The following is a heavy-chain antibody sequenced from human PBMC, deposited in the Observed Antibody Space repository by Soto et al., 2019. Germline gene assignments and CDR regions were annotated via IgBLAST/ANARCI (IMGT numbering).Heavy chain of an antibody. CDR1: GFTFSSYS. CDR3: ARDAGITMVRGGKSADDYYYYYYMDV. J-gene: IGHJ6*03. Sequence: GGSLRLSCAASGFTFSSYSMNWVRQAPGKGLEWVSSISSSSSYIYYADSVKGRFTISRDNAKNSLYLQMNSLRAEDTAVYCCARDAGITMVRGGKSADDYYYYYYMDVWGKGTTVTVSS. V-gene: IGHV3-21*01. D-gene: IGHD3-10*01. CDR2: ISSSSSYI.